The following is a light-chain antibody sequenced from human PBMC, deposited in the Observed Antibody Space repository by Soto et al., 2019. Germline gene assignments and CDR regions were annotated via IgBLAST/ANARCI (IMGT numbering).Light chain of an antibody. V-gene: IGKV1-8*01. CDR2: AAS. CDR3: QQYYSYPLT. J-gene: IGKJ4*01. CDR1: QGISSY. Sequence: AIRMTQSPSSLSASTGDRVTITCQAGQGISSYLAWYQQKPGKAPKLLIYAASTLQSGVPSRFSGSGSGTDFTLTISCLQSEDFATYYCQQYYSYPLTFGGGTKVEIK.